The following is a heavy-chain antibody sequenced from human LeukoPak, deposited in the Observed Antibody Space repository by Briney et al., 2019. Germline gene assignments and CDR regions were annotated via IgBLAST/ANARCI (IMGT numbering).Heavy chain of an antibody. D-gene: IGHD3-22*01. Sequence: ASGKVSCKASGYTFTSYGISWVRQAPGQGLEWMGWISAYNGNTNYAQKLQGRVTMTTDTSTSTAYMELRSLRSDDTAVYYCARPILYYYDSSGYYDYWGQGTLVTVSS. CDR1: GYTFTSYG. J-gene: IGHJ4*02. CDR3: ARPILYYYDSSGYYDY. CDR2: ISAYNGNT. V-gene: IGHV1-18*01.